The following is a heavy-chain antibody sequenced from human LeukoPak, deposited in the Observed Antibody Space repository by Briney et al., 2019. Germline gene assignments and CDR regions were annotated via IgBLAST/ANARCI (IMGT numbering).Heavy chain of an antibody. CDR3: ASPYYYDSSGYLN. V-gene: IGHV4-39*01. CDR2: IYYSGST. J-gene: IGHJ4*02. Sequence: PSETLSLTCTVSGGSISSSSYSWGWIRQPPGKGLEWIGSIYYSGSTYYNPSLKSRVTISVDTSKNQFSLKLSSVTAADTAVYYCASPYYYDSSGYLNWGQGTLVTVSS. CDR1: GGSISSSSYS. D-gene: IGHD3-22*01.